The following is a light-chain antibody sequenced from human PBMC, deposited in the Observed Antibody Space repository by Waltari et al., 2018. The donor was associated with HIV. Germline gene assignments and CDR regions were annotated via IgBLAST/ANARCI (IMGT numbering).Light chain of an antibody. CDR2: GEN. CDR3: NSRDSSGNRLVV. Sequence: SSEVTQDPTVSVALGQTVRITCQGDSLRNYFPSCYQQKPGQAPVLVIYGENNRPSGIPDRFSGSTSGNTASLIITGAQAEDEAEYYCNSRDSSGNRLVVFGGGTKLTVL. CDR1: SLRNYF. J-gene: IGLJ2*01. V-gene: IGLV3-19*01.